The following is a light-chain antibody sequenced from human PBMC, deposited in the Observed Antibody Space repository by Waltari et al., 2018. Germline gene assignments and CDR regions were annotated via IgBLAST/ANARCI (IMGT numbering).Light chain of an antibody. CDR3: AAWDDSLNGPVV. Sequence: QSVLTPPPSASGTPGQRVTISCSGSSSNIGSNTVNLYQQLPGTAPKLLIYSNNQRPSGVPDRFSGSKSGTSASLAISGLQSEDEADYYCAAWDDSLNGPVVFGGGTKLTVL. V-gene: IGLV1-44*01. CDR1: SSNIGSNT. J-gene: IGLJ2*01. CDR2: SNN.